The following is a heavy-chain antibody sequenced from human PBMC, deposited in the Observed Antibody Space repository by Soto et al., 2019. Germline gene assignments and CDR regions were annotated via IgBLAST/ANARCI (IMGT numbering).Heavy chain of an antibody. CDR2: ISYDGSNK. V-gene: IGHV3-30*18. Sequence: QVNLVESGGGVVQPGKSLRLSCEASGFSFRSYGLHWVRQAPGKGLEWVGLISYDGSNKFYADSVRGRFTISRDNSNNTLYLQMTSLRVEDTAVYYCAKDLFSGGSHPNWFDPWGHGTLVTGSS. J-gene: IGHJ5*02. CDR3: AKDLFSGGSHPNWFDP. D-gene: IGHD1-26*01. CDR1: GFSFRSYG.